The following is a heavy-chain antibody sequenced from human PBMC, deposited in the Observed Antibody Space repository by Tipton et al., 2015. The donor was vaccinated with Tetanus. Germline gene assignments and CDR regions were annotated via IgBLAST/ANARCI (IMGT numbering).Heavy chain of an antibody. CDR2: VYYSGDT. Sequence: TLSLTCTVSGGSIRSGGFFWNWLRQSPGKGLEWIGYVYYSGDTYYNPSFKSRVTIPVDTSKNQFSLDVYSVTAADTAVYYCARDQGGGRVVRLNWFDPWGQGTLVTVSS. V-gene: IGHV4-31*03. CDR3: ARDQGGGRVVRLNWFDP. CDR1: GGSIRSGGFF. J-gene: IGHJ5*02. D-gene: IGHD6-6*01.